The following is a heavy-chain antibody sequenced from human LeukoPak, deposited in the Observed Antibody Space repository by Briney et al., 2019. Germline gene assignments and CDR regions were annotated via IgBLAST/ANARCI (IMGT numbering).Heavy chain of an antibody. CDR2: IYYSGST. CDR1: GGSISSGDYY. J-gene: IGHJ6*03. Sequence: PSETLSLTCTVSGGSISSGDYYWSWIRQPPGKGLEWIGYIYYSGSTYYNPSLKSRVTISVDTPKNQFSLKLSSVTAADTAVYYCARMSTSLDYMDVWGKGTTVTVSS. CDR3: ARMSTSLDYMDV. V-gene: IGHV4-30-4*08. D-gene: IGHD2-2*01.